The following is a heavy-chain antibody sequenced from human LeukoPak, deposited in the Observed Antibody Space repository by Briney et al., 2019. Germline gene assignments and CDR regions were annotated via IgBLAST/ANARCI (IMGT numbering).Heavy chain of an antibody. CDR1: GFTFSSYW. CDR2: INRDGTST. D-gene: IGHD3-10*01. CDR3: ARDESPSSSGSYFDAFDI. Sequence: PGGSLRLSCAASGFTFSSYWMHWVRQAPGKGLVWVSCINRDGTSTNYADSVKGRFTISRDNAKNTLYLQMNSLRAEDTAVYYCARDESPSSSGSYFDAFDIWGQGTMVTVSS. V-gene: IGHV3-74*01. J-gene: IGHJ3*02.